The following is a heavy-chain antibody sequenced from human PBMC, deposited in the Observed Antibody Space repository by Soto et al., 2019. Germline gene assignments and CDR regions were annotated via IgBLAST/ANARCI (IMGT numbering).Heavy chain of an antibody. CDR2: INHSGST. CDR3: AGGNASGSYRFDF. Sequence: SETLSLTCAVYGGSFSGYYWSWIRQPPGKGLEWIGEINHSGSTNYNPSLKSRVTISVDTSRNQFSLKLSSVTAADTAVYYCAGGNASGSYRFDFWRRGALVTVSA. J-gene: IGHJ4*01. CDR1: GGSFSGYY. V-gene: IGHV4-34*01. D-gene: IGHD1-26*01.